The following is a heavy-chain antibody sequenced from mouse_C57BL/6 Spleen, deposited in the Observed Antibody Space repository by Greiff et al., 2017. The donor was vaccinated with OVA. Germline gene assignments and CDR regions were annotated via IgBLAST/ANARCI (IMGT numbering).Heavy chain of an antibody. CDR2: IYPGSGST. CDR1: GYTFTSYW. CDR3: ARSKSYAGHFDY. J-gene: IGHJ2*01. V-gene: IGHV1-55*01. Sequence: QVQLQQSGAELVKPGASVKMSCKASGYTFTSYWITWVKQRPGQGLEWIGDIYPGSGSTNYNEKFKSKATLTVDTSSSTAYMQLSSLTSEDSAVYYCARSKSYAGHFDYWGQGTTLTVSS. D-gene: IGHD2-12*01.